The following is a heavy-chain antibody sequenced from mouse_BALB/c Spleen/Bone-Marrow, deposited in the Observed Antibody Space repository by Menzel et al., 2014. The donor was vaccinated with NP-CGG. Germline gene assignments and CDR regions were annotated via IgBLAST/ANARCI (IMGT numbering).Heavy chain of an antibody. CDR1: GYTFTSYY. V-gene: IGHV1S81*02. CDR2: INPSNGGT. CDR3: TREGTLFAY. D-gene: IGHD3-3*01. J-gene: IGHJ3*01. Sequence: VKLVESGAELVKPGASVKLSCKSSGYTFTSYYMYWVKQRPGQGLEWIGGINPSNGGTNFNEKFKSKATLTVDKSSSTAYMQLSSLTSEDSAVYYCTREGTLFAYWGQGTLVTVSA.